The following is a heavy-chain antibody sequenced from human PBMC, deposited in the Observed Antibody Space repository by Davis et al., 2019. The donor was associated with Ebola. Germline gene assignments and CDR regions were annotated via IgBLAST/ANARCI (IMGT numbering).Heavy chain of an antibody. D-gene: IGHD5-18*01. CDR2: IYSGDST. Sequence: GESLKISCAASGFTFSSYAMHWVRQAPGKGLEWVSLIYSGDSTYYADSVKGRFTISRDNSKNTLYLQMNSLRAEDTAVYYCARSYGENYFDYWGQGTLVIVSS. V-gene: IGHV3-66*01. J-gene: IGHJ4*02. CDR1: GFTFSSYA. CDR3: ARSYGENYFDY.